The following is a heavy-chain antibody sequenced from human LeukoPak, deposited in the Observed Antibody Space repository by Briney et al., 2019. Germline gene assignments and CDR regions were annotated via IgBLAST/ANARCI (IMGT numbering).Heavy chain of an antibody. CDR2: IHPEGNEK. J-gene: IGHJ4*02. CDR1: GFTFTNFW. CDR3: ARGDVFSGDH. Sequence: GGSLRLSCAVSGFTFTNFWMSWVRQAPGRGLEWVANIHPEGNEKYHVESVKGRFTISRDNTKNLLFLQMNGLRVEDTAVYYCARGDVFSGDHWGQGTLVTVSS. V-gene: IGHV3-7*04.